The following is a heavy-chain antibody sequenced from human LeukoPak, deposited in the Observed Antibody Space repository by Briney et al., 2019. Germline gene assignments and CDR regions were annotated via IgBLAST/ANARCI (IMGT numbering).Heavy chain of an antibody. V-gene: IGHV3-48*03. CDR1: GFTFSSYE. Sequence: GGSLRLSCAASGFTFSSYEMNWVRQAPGKGLEWVSYISSSGSTIYYADSVKGRFTISRDNAKNSLYLQMNSLRAEDTAVYYCARDQRHYGSGSYTVYWGQGTLVTVSS. CDR2: ISSSGSTI. CDR3: ARDQRHYGSGSYTVY. J-gene: IGHJ4*02. D-gene: IGHD3-10*01.